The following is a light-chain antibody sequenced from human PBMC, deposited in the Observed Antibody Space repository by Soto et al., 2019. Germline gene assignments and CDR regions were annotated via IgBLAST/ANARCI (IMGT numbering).Light chain of an antibody. V-gene: IGKV1-5*01. CDR3: QQFRT. J-gene: IGKJ1*01. CDR1: QSFSSW. CDR2: DVS. Sequence: DIQITQSPSNLYAYVGDGVTVTCRASQSFSSWLAWYQQKPGKAPKLLIYDVSTLESGVPSRFSGSGSGTEFTLTISNLQHDDFATYYCQQFRTFGQGTKVDIK.